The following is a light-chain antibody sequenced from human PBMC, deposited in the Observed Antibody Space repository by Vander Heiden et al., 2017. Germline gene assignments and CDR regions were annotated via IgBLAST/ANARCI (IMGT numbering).Light chain of an antibody. CDR2: DID. J-gene: IGLJ3*02. Sequence: QAMVTPEPSLTVSPGVTVTLTCGSSAGAVTSGHYPYWLQQKPGQAPRAPMFDIDNRHPWTPVRFSGSLLGGKAALTLSGAQPEDEADYYCLLSFGAAPGVFGGGTKLTVL. CDR3: LLSFGAAPGV. V-gene: IGLV7-46*01. CDR1: AGAVTSGHY.